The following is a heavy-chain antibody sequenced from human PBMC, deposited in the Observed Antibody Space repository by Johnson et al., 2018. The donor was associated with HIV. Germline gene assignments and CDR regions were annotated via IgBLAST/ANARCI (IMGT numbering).Heavy chain of an antibody. J-gene: IGHJ3*02. CDR3: VKNNEENNWNARVDDAFEI. D-gene: IGHD1-20*01. CDR1: GFTFSNAW. CDR2: VKSKTDGGTT. V-gene: IGHV3-15*01. Sequence: VQLVESGGGSVKSGGSLRVSCAASGFTFSNAWMSWVRQAPGKGLEWVGRVKSKTDGGTTDYAAPVKGRFTISRDDSKNTLYLQMNTLRAEDTAVYYCVKNNEENNWNARVDDAFEIWGQGRMVTVSS.